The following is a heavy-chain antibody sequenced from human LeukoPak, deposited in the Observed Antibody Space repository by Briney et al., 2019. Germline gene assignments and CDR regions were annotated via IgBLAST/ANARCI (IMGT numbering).Heavy chain of an antibody. CDR2: IDPNNAGT. CDR1: GYTFTGYY. V-gene: IGHV1-2*02. D-gene: IGHD3-3*01. J-gene: IGHJ4*02. Sequence: ASVKVSCKTSGYTFTGYYLHWLRQAPGQGLEWMGWIDPNNAGTKYGQKFQGRISMTSDTSINTAYMELSSLRSDDTAVYYCATLYDIWSGPDFYFDYWGQGTLVTVSS. CDR3: ATLYDIWSGPDFYFDY.